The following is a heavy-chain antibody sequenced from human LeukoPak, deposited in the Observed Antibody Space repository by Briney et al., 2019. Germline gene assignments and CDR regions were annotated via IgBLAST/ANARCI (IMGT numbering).Heavy chain of an antibody. D-gene: IGHD1-26*01. J-gene: IGHJ4*02. Sequence: ASVKVSCKASGYTFSSYHIHWVRQAPGQGLEWMGKINPSFNPGVDVTSYAQKFQGRVTMTRDLSTNTVYMELSSLTSEDTAVYYCARAWESIAGYYFDYWGQGTLVTVSS. CDR2: INPSFNPGVDVT. V-gene: IGHV1-46*01. CDR1: GYTFSSYH. CDR3: ARAWESIAGYYFDY.